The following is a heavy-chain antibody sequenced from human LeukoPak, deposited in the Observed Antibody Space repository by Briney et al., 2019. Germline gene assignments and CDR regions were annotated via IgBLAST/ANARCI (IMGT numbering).Heavy chain of an antibody. CDR1: GSTFHVYV. V-gene: IGHV3-9*01. CDR2: ISWNSGSI. Sequence: GGSPRLSCAAPGSTFHVYVMHWVPLAPGKGLEWGSPISWNSGSIGYADSVKGRFTNSRDNAKNSLYLQMNSLRAEDTALYYCAKNLLRDYGDYGAPSDYWGQGTLVTVSS. D-gene: IGHD4-17*01. J-gene: IGHJ4*02. CDR3: AKNLLRDYGDYGAPSDY.